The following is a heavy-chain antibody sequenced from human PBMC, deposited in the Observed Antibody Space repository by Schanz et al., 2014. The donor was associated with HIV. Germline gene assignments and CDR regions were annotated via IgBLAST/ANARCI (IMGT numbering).Heavy chain of an antibody. CDR3: ARVFGRTYGLPDY. CDR1: GFTFNNYA. D-gene: IGHD3-10*01. V-gene: IGHV3-23*01. CDR2: ISGSGGGT. J-gene: IGHJ4*02. Sequence: VQLLESGGGLVQPGGSLRLSCAASGFTFNNYAMNWVRQTPGKGLEWVSAISGSGGGTYYADSVKGRFTISRDNSKNTLYLHMNSLGAEDTAVYYCARVFGRTYGLPDYWGQGTLVTVSS.